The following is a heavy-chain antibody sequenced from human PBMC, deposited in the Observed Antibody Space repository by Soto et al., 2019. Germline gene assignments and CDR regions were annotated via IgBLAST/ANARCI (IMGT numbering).Heavy chain of an antibody. CDR2: ISYDGSNK. D-gene: IGHD5-18*01. CDR1: GFTFSSYA. Sequence: GGSLRLSCAASGFTFSSYAMHWVRQAPGKGLEWVAVISYDGSNKYYADSVKGRFTISRDNSKNTLYLQMNSLRAEDTAVYYCAREGYTAMAGLLSGWGQGTLVTVSS. J-gene: IGHJ4*02. CDR3: AREGYTAMAGLLSG. V-gene: IGHV3-30-3*01.